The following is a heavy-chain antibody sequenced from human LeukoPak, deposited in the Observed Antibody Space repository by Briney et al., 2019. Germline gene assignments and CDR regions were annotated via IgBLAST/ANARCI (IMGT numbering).Heavy chain of an antibody. CDR2: INWNGGST. D-gene: IGHD6-13*01. V-gene: IGHV3-23*01. CDR1: GFTFISYD. CDR3: AKTGTPWYYFDY. J-gene: IGHJ4*02. Sequence: GGSLRLSCAASGFTFISYDMSWVRQAPGKGLEWVSGINWNGGSTGYADSVKGRFTISRDNSKNTLYLQMNSLRAEDTAVYYCAKTGTPWYYFDYWGQGTLVTVSS.